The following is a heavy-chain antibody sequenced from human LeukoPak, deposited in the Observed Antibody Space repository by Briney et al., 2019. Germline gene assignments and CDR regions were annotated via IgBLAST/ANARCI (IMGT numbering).Heavy chain of an antibody. V-gene: IGHV3-48*03. CDR2: ISSSGSPI. D-gene: IGHD3-22*01. CDR1: GFTFSSYE. CDR3: ARADYYDSSGWD. Sequence: GGSLRLSCAASGFTFSSYEMNWVRQAPGKGLEWVSYISSSGSPIYYADSVKGRFTISRGNAKNSLYLQMDSLRAEDTAVYYCARADYYDSSGWDWGQGTLVTVSS. J-gene: IGHJ4*02.